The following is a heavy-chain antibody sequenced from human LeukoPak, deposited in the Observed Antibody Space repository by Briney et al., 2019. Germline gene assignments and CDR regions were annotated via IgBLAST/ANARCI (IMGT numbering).Heavy chain of an antibody. CDR3: ARRLTQYDCFDP. D-gene: IGHD2-2*01. V-gene: IGHV6-1*01. J-gene: IGHJ5*02. CDR2: TYYRSTWYN. Sequence: SQTLSLTCAISGDSFSSKSAAWNWIRQSPSRGLEWLGRTYYRSTWYNDYAVSVRGRITVNPDTSKNQFSLHLNSVTPEDTAVYYCARRLTQYDCFDPWGQGILVTVSS. CDR1: GDSFSSKSAA.